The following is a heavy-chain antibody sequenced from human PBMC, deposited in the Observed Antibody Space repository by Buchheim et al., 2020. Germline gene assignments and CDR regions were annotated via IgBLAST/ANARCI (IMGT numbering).Heavy chain of an antibody. CDR2: IWYDGSDK. CDR1: GFTFRNHG. D-gene: IGHD1-14*01. CDR3: ARDIKWPTGNFDY. J-gene: IGHJ4*02. V-gene: IGHV3-33*01. Sequence: QVQLVESGGGVVQPGRSLRLSCGVSGFTFRNHGMHWVRQAPGKGLEWVGVIWYDGSDKYYTDSVKGRFTMSRDNSRNTLYLQMNDLRVEDTATYYCARDIKWPTGNFDYWGQGTL.